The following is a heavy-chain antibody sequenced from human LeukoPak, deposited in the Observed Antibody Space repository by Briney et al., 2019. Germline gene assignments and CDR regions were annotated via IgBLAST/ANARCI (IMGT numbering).Heavy chain of an antibody. Sequence: PGRSLRLYCTASGFTFGDYAMSWFRQAPGKGLEWVGFIRSKAYGGTTEYAASVKGRFTISRDDSKSIAYLQMNSLKTEDTAVYYCTSGDGDYVLLPYYYYYMDVWGKGTTVTVSS. CDR1: GFTFGDYA. CDR2: IRSKAYGGTT. D-gene: IGHD4-17*01. J-gene: IGHJ6*03. CDR3: TSGDGDYVLLPYYYYYMDV. V-gene: IGHV3-49*03.